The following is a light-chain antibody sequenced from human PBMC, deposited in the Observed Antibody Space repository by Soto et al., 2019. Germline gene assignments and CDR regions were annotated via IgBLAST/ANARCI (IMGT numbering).Light chain of an antibody. CDR1: SSNIGNNA. V-gene: IGLV1-36*01. J-gene: IGLJ2*01. Sequence: QSVLTQQPSVSEAPRQRVTISCSGSSSNIGNNAVNWYQQLPGKAPKLLIYYDDLLPSGVSDRFSGSKSGTSASLAISGLQSEDEADYYCAAWDDSLNGSVVFGGGTKLTVL. CDR2: YDD. CDR3: AAWDDSLNGSVV.